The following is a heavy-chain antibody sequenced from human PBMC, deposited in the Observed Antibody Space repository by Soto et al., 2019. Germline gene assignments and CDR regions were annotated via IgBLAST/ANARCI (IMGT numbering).Heavy chain of an antibody. V-gene: IGHV4-59*01. J-gene: IGHJ6*02. CDR2: IYYSRST. Sequence: QVQLQESGPGLVKPSETLSLTCTVSGGSISSYYWSWIRQPPGKGLEGIGYIYYSRSTNYYPSLKSRVSITVDRSKNLFSLKLSSVTAADTAVYYCGRDRIQYNCYGMDFWGHGTTVTVSS. CDR1: GGSISSYY. CDR3: GRDRIQYNCYGMDF. D-gene: IGHD5-18*01.